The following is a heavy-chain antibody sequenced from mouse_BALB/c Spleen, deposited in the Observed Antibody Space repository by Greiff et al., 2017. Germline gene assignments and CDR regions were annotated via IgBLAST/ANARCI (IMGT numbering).Heavy chain of an antibody. J-gene: IGHJ4*01. D-gene: IGHD2-3*01. V-gene: IGHV1S132*01. CDR2: IFPGTGTT. Sequence: QVQLKESGAELVKPGASVKLSCKTSGYTFTSYWIQWVKQRPGQGLGWIGEIFPGTGTTYYNEKFKGKATLTIDTSSSTAYMQLSSLTSEDSAVYFCARSEDGYYGMDYWGQGTSVTVSS. CDR1: GYTFTSYW. CDR3: ARSEDGYYGMDY.